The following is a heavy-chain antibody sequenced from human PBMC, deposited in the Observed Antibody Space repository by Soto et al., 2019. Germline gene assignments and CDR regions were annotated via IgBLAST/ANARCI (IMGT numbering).Heavy chain of an antibody. CDR2: ISGSGGST. J-gene: IGHJ6*04. CDR3: AKVVAAAGTQSRRRGYYYYGMDV. CDR1: GFTFSSYA. V-gene: IGHV3-23*01. Sequence: GGSLRLSCAASGFTFSSYAMSWVRQAPGKGLEWVSAISGSGGSTYYADSVKGRFTISRDKSKNPLYLQMNSLRAEDTAVYYCAKVVAAAGTQSRRRGYYYYGMDVWGVGTTVTVSS. D-gene: IGHD6-13*01.